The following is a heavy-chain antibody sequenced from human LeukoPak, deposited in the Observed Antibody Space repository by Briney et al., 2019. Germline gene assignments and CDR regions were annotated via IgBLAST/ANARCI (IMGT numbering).Heavy chain of an antibody. CDR1: GYTFTSYG. Sequence: ASVKVSCKASGYTFTSYGISWVRQAPGQGLEWMGWISAYNGNTNYAQKLQGRVTMTTDTSTSTAYMEPRSLRSDDTAVYYCARDNYSSSWRQYYYYGMDVWGQGTTVTVSS. CDR2: ISAYNGNT. V-gene: IGHV1-18*01. D-gene: IGHD6-13*01. CDR3: ARDNYSSSWRQYYYYGMDV. J-gene: IGHJ6*02.